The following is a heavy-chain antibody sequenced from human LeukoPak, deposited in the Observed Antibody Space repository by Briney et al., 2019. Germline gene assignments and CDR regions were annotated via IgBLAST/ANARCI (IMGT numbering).Heavy chain of an antibody. CDR2: ISPSGDIT. J-gene: IGHJ4*02. D-gene: IGHD5-12*01. V-gene: IGHV3-23*01. CDR3: AKDDAWLRFGE. Sequence: GGSLRLSCAASGFTFSSYEMNWVRQAPGKGLEWVSGISPSGDITYYADSVKGRFTISRDNSKNTLYLEVISLAAEDTAVYYCAKDDAWLRFGEWSQGTLVTVSS. CDR1: GFTFSSYE.